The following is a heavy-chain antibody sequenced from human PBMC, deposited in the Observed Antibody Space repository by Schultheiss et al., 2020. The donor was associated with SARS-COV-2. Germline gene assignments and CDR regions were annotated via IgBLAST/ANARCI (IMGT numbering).Heavy chain of an antibody. CDR1: GGSISSYY. CDR2: IYTSGST. D-gene: IGHD6-6*01. Sequence: SETLSLTCTVSGGSISSYYWSWIRQPAGKGLEWIGRIYTSGSTNHNPSLKSRVTMSVDTSKNQFSLKLSSVTAADTAVYYCARGGSGYSSSSLLDWGQGTLVTVSS. V-gene: IGHV4-4*07. CDR3: ARGGSGYSSSSLLD. J-gene: IGHJ4*02.